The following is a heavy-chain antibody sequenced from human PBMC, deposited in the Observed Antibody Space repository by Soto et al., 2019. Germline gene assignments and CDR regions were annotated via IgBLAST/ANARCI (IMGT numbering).Heavy chain of an antibody. J-gene: IGHJ4*02. CDR3: ARLGYCSGGSCDYFDY. CDR1: GGSISSYY. CDR2: IYYSGST. V-gene: IGHV4-59*01. D-gene: IGHD2-15*01. Sequence: QVQLQESGPGLVKPSETLSLTCTVSGGSISSYYWSWIRQPPGKGLEWIGYIYYSGSTNYNPSLKSRVPISVDTSKNQFSLKLSSVTAADTAVYYCARLGYCSGGSCDYFDYWGQGTLVTVSS.